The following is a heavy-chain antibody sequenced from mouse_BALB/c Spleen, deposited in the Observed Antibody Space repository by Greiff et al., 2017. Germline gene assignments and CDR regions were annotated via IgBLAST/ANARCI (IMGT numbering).Heavy chain of an antibody. D-gene: IGHD4-1*01. V-gene: IGHV5-6-2*01. CDR3: ARHLGNYAMDY. CDR1: GFTFSSYY. Sequence: EVQVVESGGGLVKLGGSLKLSCAASGFTFSSYYMSWVRQTPEKRLELVAAINSNGGSTYYPDTVKGRFTISRDNAKNTLYLQMSSLKSEDTALYYCARHLGNYAMDYWGQGTSVTVSS. J-gene: IGHJ4*01. CDR2: INSNGGST.